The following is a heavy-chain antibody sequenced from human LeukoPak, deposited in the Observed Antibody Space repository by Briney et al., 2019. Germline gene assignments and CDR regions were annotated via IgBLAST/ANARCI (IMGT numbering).Heavy chain of an antibody. CDR3: ARANGRRDGYNL. CDR1: GYSFTGYY. V-gene: IGHV1-46*01. D-gene: IGHD5-24*01. CDR2: INPSGGST. Sequence: GASVKVSCKASGYSFTGYYLDWVRQAPGQGLEWMGWINPSGGSTSYAQKFQGRVTMTRDMSTSTVYMELSSLRSEDTAVYYCARANGRRDGYNLWGQGTLVTVSS. J-gene: IGHJ5*02.